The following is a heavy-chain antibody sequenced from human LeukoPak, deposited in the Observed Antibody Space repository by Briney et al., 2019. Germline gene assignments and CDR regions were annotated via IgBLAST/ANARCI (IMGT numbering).Heavy chain of an antibody. CDR1: GYSISSGYY. V-gene: IGHV4-38-2*02. CDR2: IYHSGKT. D-gene: IGHD5/OR15-5a*01. J-gene: IGHJ4*02. CDR3: ASHYRPSTRFDY. Sequence: PSVTLSLTSTGSGYSISSGYYWGWIRQPPGKGLEWIGSIYHSGKTFYNLSLKSRVTISAATSKNQFSLKLTSVTATDTYVYACASHYRPSTRFDYWGQGTLVSVSS.